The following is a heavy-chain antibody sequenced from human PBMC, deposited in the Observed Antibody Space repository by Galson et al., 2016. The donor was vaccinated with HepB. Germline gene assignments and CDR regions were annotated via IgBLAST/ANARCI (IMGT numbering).Heavy chain of an antibody. D-gene: IGHD6-19*01. Sequence: LRLSCASSGFTFSDYNMDWVRQAPGKGLEWVGRSRNKVNSYTTEYAASVKGRFTIPRDESGNSLYLQMSSLKSEGSAVYYCTRLVAVAGANWFDPWGQGTLVIVSS. CDR1: GFTFSDYN. CDR3: TRLVAVAGANWFDP. J-gene: IGHJ5*02. CDR2: SRNKVNSYTT. V-gene: IGHV3-72*01.